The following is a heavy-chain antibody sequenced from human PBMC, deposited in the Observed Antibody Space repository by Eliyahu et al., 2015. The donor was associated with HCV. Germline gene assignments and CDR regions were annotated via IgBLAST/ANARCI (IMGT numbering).Heavy chain of an antibody. J-gene: IGHJ6*02. V-gene: IGHV6-1*01. CDR1: GDSVSSNSAA. CDR3: ARADWAELPGIYYYYYGMDV. CDR2: TYYRSKWYN. D-gene: IGHD1-7*01. Sequence: QVQLQQSGPGLVKPSQTLSLTCAISGDSVSSNSAAXNWIRQSPSRGLEWLGRTYYRSKWYNDYAVSVKSRITINPDTSKNQFSLQLNSVTPEDTAVYYCARADWAELPGIYYYYYGMDVWGQGTTVTVSS.